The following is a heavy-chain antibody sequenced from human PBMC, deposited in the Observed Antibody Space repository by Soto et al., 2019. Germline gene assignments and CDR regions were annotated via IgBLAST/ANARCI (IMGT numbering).Heavy chain of an antibody. CDR1: GFPFSSHA. D-gene: IGHD6-13*01. CDR2: LSDSGGSI. CDR3: AKVSSSWYAGFFDL. J-gene: IGHJ4*02. Sequence: PGGSLRLSCTASGFPFSSHAMTWVRQAPGKGLEWVSGLSDSGGSIYYADSVKGRFTISRDNSMNTLYLQMNTLRAEDTAVYYCAKVSSSWYAGFFDLWGQGTLVTVSS. V-gene: IGHV3-23*01.